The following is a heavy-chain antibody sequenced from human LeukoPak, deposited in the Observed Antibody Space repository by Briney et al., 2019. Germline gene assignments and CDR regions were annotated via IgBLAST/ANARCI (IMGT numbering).Heavy chain of an antibody. CDR1: GGSLSGYY. D-gene: IGHD4-17*01. J-gene: IGHJ2*01. CDR3: ARREVTTSWYFDL. CDR2: INHSGST. Sequence: SETLSLTCAVYGGSLSGYYWSWIRQPPGKGLEWIGEINHSGSTNYNPSLKSRVTISVDTSKNQFSLKLSSVTAADTAVYYCARREVTTSWYFDLWGRGTLVTVSS. V-gene: IGHV4-34*01.